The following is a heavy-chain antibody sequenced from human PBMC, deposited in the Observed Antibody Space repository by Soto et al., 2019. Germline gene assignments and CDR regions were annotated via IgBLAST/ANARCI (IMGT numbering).Heavy chain of an antibody. J-gene: IGHJ4*02. D-gene: IGHD4-17*01. Sequence: QVQLVQSGAEVKKPGSSVKVSCKASGGPFSDYSINWVRQAPGQGLEWMGGIIPVFATPNYAQKFQGRVTITADKSTSTAYMELSNLRSEDTAIYFCARDPDYGANPGLGFVDYWGPGTLVTVTS. V-gene: IGHV1-69*06. CDR1: GGPFSDYS. CDR3: ARDPDYGANPGLGFVDY. CDR2: IIPVFATP.